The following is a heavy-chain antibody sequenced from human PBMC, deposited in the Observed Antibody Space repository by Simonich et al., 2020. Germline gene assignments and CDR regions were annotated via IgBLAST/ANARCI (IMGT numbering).Heavy chain of an antibody. J-gene: IGHJ4*02. CDR2: ISAYNGNT. D-gene: IGHD2-15*01. CDR3: ARASRGTWWYYYFDY. Sequence: QVQLVQSGAEVKKPGASVKVSCKASGYTFTSYGISWVRQAPGQGLEGMEWISAYNGNTNHAQKLQGRVTMTTDTATSTAYMELRSLRSDDTAVYYCARASRGTWWYYYFDYWGQGTLVTVSS. V-gene: IGHV1-18*01. CDR1: GYTFTSYG.